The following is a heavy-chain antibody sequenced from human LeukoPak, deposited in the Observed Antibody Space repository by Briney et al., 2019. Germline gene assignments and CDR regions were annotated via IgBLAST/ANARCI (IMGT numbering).Heavy chain of an antibody. J-gene: IGHJ4*02. V-gene: IGHV3-9*03. Sequence: HPGRPLRLSCAASGFTFEDYAMHWVRQAPGKGLEWVSRISWNSGSIGYADSVKGRFTISRDNAKNSLYLQMNSLRAEDMALYYCAKDREAVAGEIDYWGQGTLVTVSS. CDR3: AKDREAVAGEIDY. D-gene: IGHD6-19*01. CDR1: GFTFEDYA. CDR2: ISWNSGSI.